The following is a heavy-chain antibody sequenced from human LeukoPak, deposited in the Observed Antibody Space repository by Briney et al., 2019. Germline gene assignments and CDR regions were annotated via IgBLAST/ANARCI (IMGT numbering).Heavy chain of an antibody. CDR1: GITFDGSP. CDR2: IRSKTNNFET. CDR3: QAYYYYSMDV. Sequence: GGSLRLSCAASGITFDGSPIHWVRQASGKGLEWVGRIRSKTNNFETGYAASVKGRFLISRDDSRNVSYLQMNNLKIEDTAVYYCQAYYYYSMDVWGKGTAVTVS. V-gene: IGHV3-73*01. J-gene: IGHJ6*03.